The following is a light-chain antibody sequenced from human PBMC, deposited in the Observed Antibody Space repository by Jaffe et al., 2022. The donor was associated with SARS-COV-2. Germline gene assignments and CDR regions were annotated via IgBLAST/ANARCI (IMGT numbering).Light chain of an antibody. V-gene: IGKV1-33*01. CDR1: QDIKNY. J-gene: IGKJ4*01. CDR2: DAS. CDR3: QQFDTLPLT. Sequence: DIQMTQSPSSLSAFVGDRVTITCQASQDIKNYLNWYQHKPGKAPKLLIYDASNLETGVPSRFSGSGYGTDFTFTINSLQPEDIATYYCQQFDTLPLTFGGGTTVEIK.